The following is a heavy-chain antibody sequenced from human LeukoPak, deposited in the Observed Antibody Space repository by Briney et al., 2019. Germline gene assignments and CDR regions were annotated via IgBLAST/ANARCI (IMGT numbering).Heavy chain of an antibody. CDR3: ARAAYDYVWGSYRYYFDY. Sequence: PGGSLRLSCAASGFTFSSYWMSWVRQAPGKGLEWVANIKQDGSEKYYVDSVKGRFTISRDNAKNSLYLQMNSLRAEDTAVYYCARAAYDYVWGSYRYYFDYWGQGTLVTVSS. CDR1: GFTFSSYW. D-gene: IGHD3-16*02. J-gene: IGHJ4*02. CDR2: IKQDGSEK. V-gene: IGHV3-7*04.